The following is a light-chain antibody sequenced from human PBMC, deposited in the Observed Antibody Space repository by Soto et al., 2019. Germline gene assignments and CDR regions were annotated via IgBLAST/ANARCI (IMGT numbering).Light chain of an antibody. CDR2: GAS. CDR3: QQYGSSPVYT. Sequence: EIVLTQSPGTLSLSPGERATLSCRASQSVSSSYLAWYQQKPGQAPRLLIYGASSRATGIPDRFSGSGSGTDITLTISRLEPEDFAEYYCQQYGSSPVYTFGQGTKLEIK. CDR1: QSVSSSY. J-gene: IGKJ2*01. V-gene: IGKV3-20*01.